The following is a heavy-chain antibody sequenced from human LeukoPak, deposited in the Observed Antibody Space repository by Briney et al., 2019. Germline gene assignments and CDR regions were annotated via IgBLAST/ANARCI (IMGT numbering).Heavy chain of an antibody. CDR1: GFTFSGSA. V-gene: IGHV3-73*01. CDR3: ARNTYYYDSSGYSIFDY. D-gene: IGHD3-22*01. CDR2: IRSRANTYAT. J-gene: IGHJ4*02. Sequence: GGSLRLSCAASGFTFSGSAIHWVRQASGKGLEWVGRIRSRANTYATAYAASVKGRFTISRDDSKNTAYLQMNSLRAEDTAVYYCARNTYYYDSSGYSIFDYWGQGTLVTVSS.